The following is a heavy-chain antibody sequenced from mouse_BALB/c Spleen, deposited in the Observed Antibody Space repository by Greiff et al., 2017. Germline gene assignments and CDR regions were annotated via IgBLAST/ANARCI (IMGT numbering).Heavy chain of an antibody. CDR3: TSNLYGYFDV. Sequence: QVQLQQSGAELVKPGASVKLSCKASGYTFTSYYMYWVKQRPGQGLEWIGEINPSNGGTNFNEKFKSKATLTVDKSSSTAYMQLSSLTSEDSAVYYCTSNLYGYFDVWGAGTTVTVSS. CDR1: GYTFTSYY. V-gene: IGHV1S16*01. J-gene: IGHJ1*01. CDR2: INPSNGGT.